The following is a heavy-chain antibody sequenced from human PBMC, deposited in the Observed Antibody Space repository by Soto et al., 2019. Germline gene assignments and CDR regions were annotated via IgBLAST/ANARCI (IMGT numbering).Heavy chain of an antibody. CDR2: IYSGGST. CDR3: AKGVPGIAVAGTGYFQH. CDR1: GFTVSSNY. Sequence: GGSLRLSCAASGFTVSSNYMSWVRQAPGKGLEWVSVIYSGGSTYYADSVKGRFTISRDNSKKTLYLQMNSLRAEDTAVYYCAKGVPGIAVAGTGYFQHWGQGTLVTVSS. V-gene: IGHV3-66*01. J-gene: IGHJ1*01. D-gene: IGHD6-19*01.